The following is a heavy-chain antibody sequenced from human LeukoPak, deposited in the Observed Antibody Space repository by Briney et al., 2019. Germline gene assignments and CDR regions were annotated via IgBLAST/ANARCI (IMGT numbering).Heavy chain of an antibody. D-gene: IGHD2-2*01. CDR2: IWYDGSNK. J-gene: IGHJ4*02. CDR3: AKDQVSSTGTLDY. CDR1: GFTFSSYV. Sequence: GGSLRHSCAASGFTFSSYVMHWVRQAPGKGLEWVAVIWYDGSNKYYADSVKGRFTISRDNSKNTLYLQMNSLRAEDTAVYYCAKDQVSSTGTLDYCGQGTLVTVSS. V-gene: IGHV3-33*06.